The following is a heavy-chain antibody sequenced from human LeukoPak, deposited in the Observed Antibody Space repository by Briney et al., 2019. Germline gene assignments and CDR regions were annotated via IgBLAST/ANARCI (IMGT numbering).Heavy chain of an antibody. Sequence: GGSLRLSCAASGFTVSSNYMSWVRQAPGKGLEWVSAISGSGGSTYYADSVKGRFTISRDNSKNTLYLQMNSLRAEDTAVYYCAKDYWASNYFDYWGQGTLVTVSS. D-gene: IGHD2-8*02. CDR2: ISGSGGST. CDR3: AKDYWASNYFDY. V-gene: IGHV3-23*01. CDR1: GFTVSSNY. J-gene: IGHJ4*02.